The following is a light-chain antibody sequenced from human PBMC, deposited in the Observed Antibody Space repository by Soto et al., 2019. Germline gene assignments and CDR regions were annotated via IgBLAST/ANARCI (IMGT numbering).Light chain of an antibody. V-gene: IGKV3-20*01. CDR3: QQYGSSPLIS. J-gene: IGKJ5*01. Sequence: PGERATLSCRASQSVSSSHLAWYQHKPGQAPRLLIYAASSRATGSPDRFSGGGSGRDFTLTISGLEPEDFAVYYCQQYGSSPLISFGQGTRLEIK. CDR1: QSVSSSH. CDR2: AAS.